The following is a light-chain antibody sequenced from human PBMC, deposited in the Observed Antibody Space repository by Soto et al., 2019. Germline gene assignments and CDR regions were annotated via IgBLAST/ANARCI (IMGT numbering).Light chain of an antibody. V-gene: IGKV1-5*01. CDR3: QHYDTSSRYT. J-gene: IGKJ2*01. CDR1: QSISDW. Sequence: DIQMTQSPSTLSASVGDRVTITCRASQSISDWLAWYQQKPGKAPKLLIYDVSNLESGVPSRFSGSRSGTEFTLTISSLQPDDFATYYYQHYDTSSRYTFGQGTKLEIK. CDR2: DVS.